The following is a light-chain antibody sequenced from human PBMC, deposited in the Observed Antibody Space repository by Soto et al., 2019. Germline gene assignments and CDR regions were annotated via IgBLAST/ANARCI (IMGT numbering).Light chain of an antibody. CDR3: SSYTSSSTVI. V-gene: IGLV2-14*01. J-gene: IGLJ2*01. CDR1: SSDVGGYKF. CDR2: DVS. Sequence: QSALTQPASVSGSPGQSITISCTGTSSDVGGYKFVSWYQQHPGKAPKLMICDVSNRPSGVSNRISGSKSGNTASLTISGLQAEDEADYYCSSYTSSSTVIFGGGTKLTVL.